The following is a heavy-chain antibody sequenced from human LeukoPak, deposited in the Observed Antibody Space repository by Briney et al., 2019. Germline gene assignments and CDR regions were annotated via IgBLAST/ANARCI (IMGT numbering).Heavy chain of an antibody. CDR3: ARVAGNRAIDY. J-gene: IGHJ4*02. CDR2: ISYDGSTK. Sequence: GGSLRLSCAASGFTFSNYVMHWVRQAPGKGLEWVAVISYDGSTKYHADSVKGRFTISRDNSKNTLYLQMNSLRTEDTAVYSCARVAGNRAIDYWGQGTLVTVSS. V-gene: IGHV3-30-3*01. CDR1: GFTFSNYV. D-gene: IGHD2/OR15-2a*01.